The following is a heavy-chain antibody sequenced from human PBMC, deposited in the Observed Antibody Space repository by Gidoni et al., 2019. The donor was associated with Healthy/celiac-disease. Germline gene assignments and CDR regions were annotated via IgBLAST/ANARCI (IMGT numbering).Heavy chain of an antibody. J-gene: IGHJ4*02. D-gene: IGHD4-17*01. CDR1: GFTFADYA. CDR3: AKGSLQYGDYVTPAGY. Sequence: EVQLVESGGGLVQPGRSLRLYCAASGFTFADYAMHWGRQAPGKGLEWVSGISWNSGSIGYAASVKGRFTISRDNAKNSLYLQMNSLRAEDTALYYCAKGSLQYGDYVTPAGYWGQGTLVTVSS. V-gene: IGHV3-9*01. CDR2: ISWNSGSI.